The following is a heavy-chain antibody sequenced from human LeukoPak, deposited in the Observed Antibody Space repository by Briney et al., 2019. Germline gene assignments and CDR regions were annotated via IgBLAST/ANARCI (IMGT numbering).Heavy chain of an antibody. V-gene: IGHV4-31*03. D-gene: IGHD4-17*01. J-gene: IGHJ4*02. CDR1: GGSISSGGYY. CDR3: AREVDYGDYYFDY. Sequence: SQTLSLTCTVSGGSISSGGYYWSWIRQHPGKGLEWIGYIYYSGSTYYNPSLKSRVTILVDTSKNQFSLKLSSVTAADTAVYYCAREVDYGDYYFDYWGQGTLVTVSS. CDR2: IYYSGST.